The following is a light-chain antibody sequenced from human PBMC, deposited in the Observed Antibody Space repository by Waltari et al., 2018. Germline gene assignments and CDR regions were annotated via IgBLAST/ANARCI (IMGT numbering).Light chain of an antibody. CDR2: AND. CDR1: TSVVGQTS. CDR3: ATWDDTLSAPV. V-gene: IGLV1-44*01. Sequence: QSTLTQPPSASATPGQQVLISCSGGTSVVGQTSVNWYQRLPGTAPKRLIFANDQRPSGVSDRFSASKSGDSASLVISALQSDDEGDYFCATWDDTLSAPVFGGGTRVTVL. J-gene: IGLJ3*02.